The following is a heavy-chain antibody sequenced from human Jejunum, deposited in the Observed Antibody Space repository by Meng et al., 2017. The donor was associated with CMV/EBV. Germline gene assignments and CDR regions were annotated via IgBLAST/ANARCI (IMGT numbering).Heavy chain of an antibody. V-gene: IGHV3-7*01. CDR1: FSPYW. D-gene: IGHD3-3*01. Sequence: FSPYWMNWVRPAPGKGLEWVANIKPDGSEKYYVDSVKGRFTISRDNAKTSLYLQMDNLRAEDTAVYYCARAEYDFWSGYKYYLDYWGQGTLVTVSS. CDR2: IKPDGSEK. J-gene: IGHJ4*02. CDR3: ARAEYDFWSGYKYYLDY.